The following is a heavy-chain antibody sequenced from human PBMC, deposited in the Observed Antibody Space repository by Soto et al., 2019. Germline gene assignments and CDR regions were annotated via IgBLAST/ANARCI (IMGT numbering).Heavy chain of an antibody. CDR2: ISSSSSTI. CDR1: GFTFSSYS. D-gene: IGHD1-26*01. Sequence: EVQLVESGGGLVQPGGSLRLSCAASGFTFSSYSMNWVRQAPGKGLEWVSYISSSSSTIYYADSVKGRFTISRDNAKNSLYRKMNTQRAEDRAVYYGARTRRKPPPRVGFFAYGGQGTLGTV. V-gene: IGHV3-48*01. CDR3: ARTRRKPPPRVGFFAY. J-gene: IGHJ4*02.